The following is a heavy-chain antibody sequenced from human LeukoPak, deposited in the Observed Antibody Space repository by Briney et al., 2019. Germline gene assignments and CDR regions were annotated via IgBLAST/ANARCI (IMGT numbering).Heavy chain of an antibody. CDR2: FDPEDGET. J-gene: IGHJ4*02. D-gene: IGHD3-10*01. Sequence: ASVTVSCKVSGYTLTELSMHWVRQAPGKGLEWMGGFDPEDGETIYAQKFQGRVTMTEDTSTDTAYMELSSLRSEDTAVYYCATGHTYYYGSGDYWGQGTLVTVSS. CDR3: ATGHTYYYGSGDY. V-gene: IGHV1-24*01. CDR1: GYTLTELS.